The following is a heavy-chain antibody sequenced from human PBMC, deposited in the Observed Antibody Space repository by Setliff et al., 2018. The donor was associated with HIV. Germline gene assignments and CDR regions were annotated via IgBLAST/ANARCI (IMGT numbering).Heavy chain of an antibody. CDR1: GYTFTSYG. CDR2: ISAYNGNT. Sequence: SSVKVSCKASGYTFTSYGISWVRQAPGQGLEWMGWISAYNGNTNYAQKLQGRVTMTTDTSTSTAYMELRSLRSDDTAMYYCARGALGGDYAGALDFWGQGTPVTVSS. D-gene: IGHD3-16*01. J-gene: IGHJ4*01. CDR3: ARGALGGDYAGALDF. V-gene: IGHV1-18*01.